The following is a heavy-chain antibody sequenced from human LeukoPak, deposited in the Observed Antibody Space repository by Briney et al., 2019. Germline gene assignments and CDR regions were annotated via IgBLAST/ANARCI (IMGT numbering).Heavy chain of an antibody. J-gene: IGHJ4*02. CDR1: GFTFSSYA. V-gene: IGHV3-23*01. CDR2: ISGSGGST. D-gene: IGHD2-2*01. Sequence: GGSLRLSCAASGFTFSSYAMSWVRQAPGKGLEWVSAISGSGGSTYYADSVKGRFTISRDNSKNTLYLQMNSLRAEDTAVYYCAKYSCCSSTSCLDVVSVYYFDYWGQGTLVTVSS. CDR3: AKYSCCSSTSCLDVVSVYYFDY.